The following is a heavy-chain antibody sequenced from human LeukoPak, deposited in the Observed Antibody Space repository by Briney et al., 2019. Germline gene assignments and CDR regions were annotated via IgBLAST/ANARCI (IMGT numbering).Heavy chain of an antibody. D-gene: IGHD3-10*01. CDR2: IYHSGST. J-gene: IGHJ5*02. CDR3: ARGGSGSYVVDP. CDR1: GGSFSGYY. V-gene: IGHV4-34*01. Sequence: SETLSLTCAVYGGSFSGYYWSWIRQPPGKGLEWIGEIYHSGSTNYNPSLKSRVTISVDKSKNEFFLKLTSVTAADTAVYFCARGGSGSYVVDPWGQGTLVIVSS.